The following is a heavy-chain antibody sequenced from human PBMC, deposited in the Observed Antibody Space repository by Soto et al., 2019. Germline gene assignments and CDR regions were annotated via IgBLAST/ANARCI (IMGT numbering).Heavy chain of an antibody. CDR2: IYTSGST. CDR1: GGPISSYY. Sequence: SETLSLTCTVSGGPISSYYWSWIRQPAGKGLEWIGRIYTSGSTNYNPSLKSRVTMSVDTSKNQFSLKLSSVTAADTAVYYCARRTPIAAASPFDYWGQGTLVTVSS. V-gene: IGHV4-4*07. D-gene: IGHD6-13*01. CDR3: ARRTPIAAASPFDY. J-gene: IGHJ4*02.